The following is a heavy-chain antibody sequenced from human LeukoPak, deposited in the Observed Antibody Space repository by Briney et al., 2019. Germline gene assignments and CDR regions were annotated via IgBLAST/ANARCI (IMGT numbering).Heavy chain of an antibody. V-gene: IGHV5-10-1*01. CDR3: ARATTVVSFDF. J-gene: IGHJ4*02. D-gene: IGHD1-1*01. CDR2: IDPSDSYT. CDR1: GYSFISHW. Sequence: GESLKISCKGPGYSFISHWISWVRQMPGKGLEWMGRIDPSDSYTDYSPSFQGHVTISADKSISTAYLQWSSLKASDTALYYCARATTVVSFDFWGQGTLVTVSS.